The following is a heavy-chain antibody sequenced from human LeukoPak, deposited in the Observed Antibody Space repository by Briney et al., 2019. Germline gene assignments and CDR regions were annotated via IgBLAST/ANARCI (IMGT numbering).Heavy chain of an antibody. D-gene: IGHD1-26*01. J-gene: IGHJ4*02. CDR1: GFTGSSNS. V-gene: IGHV3-66*01. CDR2: IYSGGST. CDR3: ATGGVGATWPLFIDY. Sequence: PGGSLRLSCAASGFTGSSNSMNWVRPAPGKGLEWVSVIYSGGSTYYADSVKGRFTISRDNSKNTLYLQMNSLRAEDTAVYYCATGGVGATWPLFIDYWGQGTLVTVSS.